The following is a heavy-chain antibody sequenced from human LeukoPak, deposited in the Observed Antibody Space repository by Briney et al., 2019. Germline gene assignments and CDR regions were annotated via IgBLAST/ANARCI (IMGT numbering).Heavy chain of an antibody. J-gene: IGHJ6*03. CDR3: ARVEVAATKAGDYYYYMDV. D-gene: IGHD2-15*01. Sequence: SGTLSLTCTVSGGPISSHHWSWIRQPPGKGLEWIGYIYYSGNTNYNPSLKSRVTISVDTSKNQFSLKLSSVTAADTAVYYCARVEVAATKAGDYYYYMDVWGKGTTVTVSS. CDR2: IYYSGNT. CDR1: GGPISSHH. V-gene: IGHV4-59*11.